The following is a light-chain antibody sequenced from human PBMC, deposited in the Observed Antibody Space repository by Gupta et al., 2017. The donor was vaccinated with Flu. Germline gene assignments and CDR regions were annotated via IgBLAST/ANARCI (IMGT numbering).Light chain of an antibody. J-gene: IGKJ1*01. CDR3: QQRDSTPWT. CDR1: QRISSY. Sequence: PSSLAASEGDRVTISCRASQRISSYLHWYQQKPGKAPKLLIYAASRVQSGVPSRFSGSGSGTDFTLTISRLQPEDFATYYCQQRDSTPWTFGQGTKVEIK. V-gene: IGKV1-39*01. CDR2: AAS.